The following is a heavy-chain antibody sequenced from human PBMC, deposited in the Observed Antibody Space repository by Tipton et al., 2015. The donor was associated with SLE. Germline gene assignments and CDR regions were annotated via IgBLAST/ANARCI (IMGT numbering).Heavy chain of an antibody. CDR2: INHSGST. D-gene: IGHD7-27*01. J-gene: IGHJ5*02. CDR1: GGSFSGYY. Sequence: GLVKPSETLSLTCAVYGGSFSGYYWSWIRQPPGKGLEWIGEINHSGSTNYNPSLKSRLTILVDTSKNQFSLKLSSVTAADTAAYYCAGGKGRIWGWGWFDPWGQGILVTVSS. V-gene: IGHV4-34*01. CDR3: AGGKGRIWGWGWFDP.